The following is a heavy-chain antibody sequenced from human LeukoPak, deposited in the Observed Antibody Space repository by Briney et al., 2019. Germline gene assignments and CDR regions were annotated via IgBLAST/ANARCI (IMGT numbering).Heavy chain of an antibody. Sequence: ASVKVSCKASGNTFTNNGISWVRHAPGQGLEWMGWISGYNGNTNYAQKFQGRVTMTTDTSTSTAYMELRSLRSDDTAVYYCARDSAWQWLVYAAGGYYYYYMDVWGKGTTVTISS. CDR2: ISGYNGNT. D-gene: IGHD6-19*01. CDR3: ARDSAWQWLVYAAGGYYYYYMDV. CDR1: GNTFTNNG. V-gene: IGHV1-18*01. J-gene: IGHJ6*03.